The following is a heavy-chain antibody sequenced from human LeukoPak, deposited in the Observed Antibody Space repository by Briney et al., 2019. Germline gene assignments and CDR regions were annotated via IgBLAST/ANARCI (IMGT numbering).Heavy chain of an antibody. V-gene: IGHV1-8*01. D-gene: IGHD3-16*02. CDR2: MNPNSGNT. J-gene: IGHJ5*02. CDR3: ARGPLVRLPSSFDP. Sequence: MNPNSGNTGSAQRFQGRVTMTRDPSISTAYMELSSLTSEDTAVYYCARGPLVRLPSSFDPWGQGTLVTVSS.